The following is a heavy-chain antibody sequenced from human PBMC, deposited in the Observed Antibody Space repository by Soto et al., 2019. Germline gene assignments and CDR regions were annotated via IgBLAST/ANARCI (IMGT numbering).Heavy chain of an antibody. CDR3: TQFDY. V-gene: IGHV4-4*02. Sequence: QVQLQESGPGLVKPSGTLSLTCAVSGGSISGSNWWSWVRQPPGKGLEWIGKLSHSGSTNYNPSLESRVTISVDKSKNHFSLKLSSVTAADTAVYYCTQFDYWGQGTLVTVSS. CDR2: LSHSGST. J-gene: IGHJ4*02. CDR1: GGSISGSNW.